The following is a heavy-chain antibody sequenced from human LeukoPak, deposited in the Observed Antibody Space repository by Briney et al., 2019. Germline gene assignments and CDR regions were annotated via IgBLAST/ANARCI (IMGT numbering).Heavy chain of an antibody. Sequence: GESLRLSCAASGFSFSYYAMHWVRQAPGKGLEWVSAISGSGGSTYYADSVKGRFTISRDNSKNTLYLQMSSLRAEDTAVYYCAKGALPYPDFYYFDYWGQGTLVTVSS. CDR1: GFSFSYYA. CDR2: ISGSGGST. V-gene: IGHV3-23*01. J-gene: IGHJ4*02. D-gene: IGHD3-16*01. CDR3: AKGALPYPDFYYFDY.